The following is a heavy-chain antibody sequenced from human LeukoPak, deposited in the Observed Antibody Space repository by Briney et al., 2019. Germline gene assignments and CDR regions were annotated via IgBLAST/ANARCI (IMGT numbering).Heavy chain of an antibody. V-gene: IGHV4-59*01. Sequence: PSETLSLTCTVSGGSISSYYWSWIRQPPGKGLEWIGYIYYSGSTNYNPFLKSRVTISVDTSKNQFSLKLSSVTAADTAVYYCARGSRGIAVAGFDYWGQGTLVTVSS. CDR1: GGSISSYY. J-gene: IGHJ4*02. CDR3: ARGSRGIAVAGFDY. CDR2: IYYSGST. D-gene: IGHD6-19*01.